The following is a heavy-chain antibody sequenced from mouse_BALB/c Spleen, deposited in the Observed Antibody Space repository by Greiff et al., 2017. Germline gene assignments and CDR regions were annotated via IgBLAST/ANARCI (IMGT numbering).Heavy chain of an antibody. J-gene: IGHJ2*01. CDR2: ISSGGSYT. Sequence: EVQGVESGGGLVKPGGSLKLSCAASGFTFSSYTMSWVRQTPEKRLEWVATISSGGSYTYYPDSVKGRFTISRDNAKNTLYLQMSSLKSEDTAMYYCTREGTTALDYWGQGTTLTVSS. D-gene: IGHD1-2*01. CDR1: GFTFSSYT. V-gene: IGHV5-6-4*01. CDR3: TREGTTALDY.